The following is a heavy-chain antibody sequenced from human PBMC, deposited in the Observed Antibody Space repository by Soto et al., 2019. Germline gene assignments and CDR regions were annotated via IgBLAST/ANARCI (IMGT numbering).Heavy chain of an antibody. V-gene: IGHV3-23*01. CDR1: GFTFSNYA. D-gene: IGHD6-13*01. CDR2: IRGSGEST. Sequence: EVQLLESGGGLVQPGGSLRLSCAASGFTFSNYAMSWVRQAPGKGLEWASGIRGSGESTYYADSVKGRFTIYRDNSKNRRDLQRNSLRAEETAVYYCAKDRRYSNYGMDVWGQGPTVTVAS. J-gene: IGHJ6*02. CDR3: AKDRRYSNYGMDV.